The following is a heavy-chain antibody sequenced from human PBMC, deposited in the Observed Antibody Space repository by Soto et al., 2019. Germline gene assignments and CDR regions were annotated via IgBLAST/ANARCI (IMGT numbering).Heavy chain of an antibody. Sequence: GGSLRLSCAASGFTFSSYGMHWVRQAPGKGLEWVAVISYDGSKKYYADSVKGRFTISRDNSKNTLYLQMNSLRAEDTAVYYCARGVGYCSGGSCYVWFDPWGQGTLVTVSS. CDR2: ISYDGSKK. CDR3: ARGVGYCSGGSCYVWFDP. CDR1: GFTFSSYG. J-gene: IGHJ5*02. D-gene: IGHD2-15*01. V-gene: IGHV3-30*03.